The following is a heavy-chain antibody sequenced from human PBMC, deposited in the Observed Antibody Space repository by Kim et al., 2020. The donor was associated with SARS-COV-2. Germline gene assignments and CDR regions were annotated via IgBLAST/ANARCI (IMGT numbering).Heavy chain of an antibody. CDR1: GGSFSGYY. CDR2: INNSGST. D-gene: IGHD6-13*01. CDR3: ARGLSYSSSRSLDY. Sequence: SETLSLTCAVYGGSFSGYYWSWIRQPPGKGLEWIGEINNSGSTNYNPSLKSRVTISVDTSKNQFSLKLSSVTAADTAVYYCARGLSYSSSRSLDYWGQGT. V-gene: IGHV4-34*01. J-gene: IGHJ4*02.